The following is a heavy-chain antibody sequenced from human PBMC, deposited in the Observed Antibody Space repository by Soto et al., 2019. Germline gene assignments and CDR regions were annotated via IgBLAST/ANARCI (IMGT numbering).Heavy chain of an antibody. D-gene: IGHD3-9*01. J-gene: IGHJ5*02. V-gene: IGHV3-9*01. CDR3: AKAPNLVTHWFDP. Sequence: EMQLVESGGGLVQPGRSLRLSCAVSGFTFENFALHWVRQAPGKGLEWVSGFNWNSGTIAYADSVKGRFTLSRDNAQSSLYLHLNGLRPEDTAFYYCAKAPNLVTHWFDPWGQGTPVNVSS. CDR1: GFTFENFA. CDR2: FNWNSGTI.